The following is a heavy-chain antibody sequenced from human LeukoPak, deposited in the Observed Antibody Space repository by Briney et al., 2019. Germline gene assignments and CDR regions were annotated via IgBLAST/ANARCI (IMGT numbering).Heavy chain of an antibody. CDR2: INGGGNTT. Sequence: HPGGSLRLSCAASGFAFSSFAMGWVRQSPGKGLQWLSTINGGGNTTFYADSVKGRFTISRDNSKHTLYLHMDSLRPDDTDIYYCTKELHVAVAVADYYYFYMDVWGRGTAVTVSS. CDR3: TKELHVAVAVADYYYFYMDV. CDR1: GFAFSSFA. J-gene: IGHJ6*03. V-gene: IGHV3-23*01. D-gene: IGHD6-19*01.